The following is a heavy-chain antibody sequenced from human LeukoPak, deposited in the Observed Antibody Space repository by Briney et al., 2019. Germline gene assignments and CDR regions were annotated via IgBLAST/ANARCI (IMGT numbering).Heavy chain of an antibody. CDR3: ARDGLQAFDI. J-gene: IGHJ3*02. CDR2: IYHSGST. CDR1: GGSISSGGYS. Sequence: PSETLSLTCAVSGGSISSGGYSWSWIRQPPGKGLEWIGYIYHSGSTYYNPSLKSRVTISVDRSKNQFSLKLSSVTAADTAVYYCARDGLQAFDIWGQGTMVTVSS. V-gene: IGHV4-30-2*01. D-gene: IGHD4-11*01.